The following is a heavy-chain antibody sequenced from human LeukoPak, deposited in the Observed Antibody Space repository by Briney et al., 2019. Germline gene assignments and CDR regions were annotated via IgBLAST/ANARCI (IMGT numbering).Heavy chain of an antibody. Sequence: GGSLRLSCAASGFTFSSYAMHWVRQAPGKGLDWVAVISYDGSHKSYADSVKGRFTISRDNSKNTLYLQMNSPRAEDTAVYYCARSDSYCGGDCYSNFDYWGQGTLVTVSS. CDR2: ISYDGSHK. J-gene: IGHJ4*02. D-gene: IGHD2-21*02. CDR1: GFTFSSYA. CDR3: ARSDSYCGGDCYSNFDY. V-gene: IGHV3-30*04.